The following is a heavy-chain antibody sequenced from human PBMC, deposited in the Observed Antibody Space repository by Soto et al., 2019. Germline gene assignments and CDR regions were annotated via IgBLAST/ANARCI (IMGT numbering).Heavy chain of an antibody. Sequence: PSETLSLTCTVSGDYMNTYHWSWIRQPAGKGLEWIGHVHSSGSTNYNPSLKSRVTMSVDTSKNQFSLRLMSVTAADTAVYYCARDQGVAAAGITWFDPWGQGSRVTVSS. D-gene: IGHD6-13*01. J-gene: IGHJ5*02. CDR2: VHSSGST. V-gene: IGHV4-4*07. CDR3: ARDQGVAAAGITWFDP. CDR1: GDYMNTYH.